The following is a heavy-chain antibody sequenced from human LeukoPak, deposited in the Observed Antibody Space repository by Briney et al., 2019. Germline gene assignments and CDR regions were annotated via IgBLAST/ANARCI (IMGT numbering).Heavy chain of an antibody. D-gene: IGHD3-10*01. J-gene: IGHJ4*02. CDR3: ARPDTIGRSGSFSS. V-gene: IGHV1-2*02. CDR2: INPYSGGT. CDR1: GYTFTVYY. Sequence: ASVKVSCEASGYTFTVYYMHWVRQAPGQGLEWMGWINPYSGGTNLAQNFQGRVTLTRDTSLNTAYMEMTSLTTDDTAVYYCARPDTIGRSGSFSSWGQGTLVTVSS.